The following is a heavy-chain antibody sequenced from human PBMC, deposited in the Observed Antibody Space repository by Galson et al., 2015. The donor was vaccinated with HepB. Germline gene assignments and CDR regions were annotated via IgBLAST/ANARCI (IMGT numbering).Heavy chain of an antibody. CDR3: ARRGEYCSGGSCYWFDP. V-gene: IGHV5-51*01. D-gene: IGHD2-15*01. Sequence: QSGAEVKKPGESLKISCKGSGYSLTSYWIGWVRQMPGIGLEWMGIIYPGDSDTRYSPSFQGQVTISADKSISTAYLQWSSLKASDTAMYYCARRGEYCSGGSCYWFDPWGQGTLVTVSS. CDR2: IYPGDSDT. J-gene: IGHJ5*02. CDR1: GYSLTSYW.